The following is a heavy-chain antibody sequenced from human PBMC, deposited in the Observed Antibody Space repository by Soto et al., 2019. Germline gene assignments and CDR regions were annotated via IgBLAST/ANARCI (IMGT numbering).Heavy chain of an antibody. V-gene: IGHV3-23*01. J-gene: IGHJ6*02. Sequence: PGGSLRLSCAASGFTFSSYAMSWVRQAPGKGLEWVSAISGSGGSTYYADSVKGRFTISRDNSKNTLYLQMNSLRAEDTAVYYCAKDHVVPAAGYYYYGMDVWGQGTTVTVSS. CDR2: ISGSGGST. D-gene: IGHD2-2*01. CDR1: GFTFSSYA. CDR3: AKDHVVPAAGYYYYGMDV.